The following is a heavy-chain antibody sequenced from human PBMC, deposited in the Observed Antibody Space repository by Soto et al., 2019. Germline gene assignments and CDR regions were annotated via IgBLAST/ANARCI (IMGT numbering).Heavy chain of an antibody. CDR3: ARVRATVVYDAFDI. CDR1: GGSISNYY. J-gene: IGHJ3*02. CDR2: IYDSGST. D-gene: IGHD4-17*01. Sequence: PSETLSLTCTVSGGSISNYYWSWIRQPPGKGLEWIGYIYDSGSTNYNPSLKSRVTISVDTSKNQFSLKLSSVTAADTAVYYCARVRATVVYDAFDIWGQGTMVTVSS. V-gene: IGHV4-59*01.